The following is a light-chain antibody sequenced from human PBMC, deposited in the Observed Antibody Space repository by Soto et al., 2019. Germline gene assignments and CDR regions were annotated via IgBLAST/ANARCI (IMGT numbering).Light chain of an antibody. V-gene: IGKV1-9*01. Sequence: DIQLTQSPSFVSASVGDRVTITCRASQDINTYLAWYQQKPGKAPKVLIYPASTLQSGVPSRFSGSGSGTEFTLTISSLQPEDFATYYCQQYNSYSPWTFGQGTKVDIK. CDR3: QQYNSYSPWT. J-gene: IGKJ1*01. CDR1: QDINTY. CDR2: PAS.